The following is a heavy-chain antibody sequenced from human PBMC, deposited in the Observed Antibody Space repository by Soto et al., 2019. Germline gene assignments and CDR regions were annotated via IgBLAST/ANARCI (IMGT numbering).Heavy chain of an antibody. Sequence: PGGSLRLSCAATGFTFGFNALSWVRQAPGKGLEWVALISYDGSNQYYADSVKGRFTISRDNSKNTLFLQMNSLRADDTAVYYCAKDQASGQGSFDSWGQGTQVTVSS. CDR1: GFTFGFNA. V-gene: IGHV3-30*18. CDR2: ISYDGSNQ. CDR3: AKDQASGQGSFDS. J-gene: IGHJ4*02.